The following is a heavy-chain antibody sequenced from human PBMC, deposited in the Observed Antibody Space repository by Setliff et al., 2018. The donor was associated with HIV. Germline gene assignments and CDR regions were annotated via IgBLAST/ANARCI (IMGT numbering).Heavy chain of an antibody. CDR1: GGSFTGRSYY. D-gene: IGHD3-3*01. J-gene: IGHJ3*02. CDR3: ARSKTFYDFWGGYYTHGAFKI. V-gene: IGHV4-39*01. CDR2: IFYSGIT. Sequence: PSETLSLTCTVSGGSFTGRSYYWGWIRQPPGKGLEWIGSIFYSGITYYNPSLKSRVTISVDTSKNQFSLNLTSVTAADTAVHYCARSKTFYDFWGGYYTHGAFKIWGLGTMVTVSS.